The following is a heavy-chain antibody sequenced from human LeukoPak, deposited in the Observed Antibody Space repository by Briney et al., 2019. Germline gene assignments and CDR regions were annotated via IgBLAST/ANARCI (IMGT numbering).Heavy chain of an antibody. V-gene: IGHV3-49*04. D-gene: IGHD3-22*01. CDR1: GFTFGDYA. CDR3: TRDDGFMYYYDSSGYYGHY. J-gene: IGHJ4*02. Sequence: SGGPLRLSCTASGFTFGDYAMSWVREAPGKRLEWVGFIRSKAYGGTTEYAASVKGRFTISRDDSKSIAYLQMNSLKTEDTAVYYCTRDDGFMYYYDSSGYYGHYWGQGTLVSVSS. CDR2: IRSKAYGGTT.